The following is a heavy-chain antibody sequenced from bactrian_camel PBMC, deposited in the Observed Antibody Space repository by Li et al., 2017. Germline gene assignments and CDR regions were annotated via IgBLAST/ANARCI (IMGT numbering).Heavy chain of an antibody. CDR1: GATDGVTC. J-gene: IGHJ4*01. CDR2: IDRDGST. D-gene: IGHD2*01. CDR3: GIDFMCPARLSFGANSY. V-gene: IGHV3S53*01. Sequence: HVQLVESGGGSVRAGGSLRLSCAASGATDGVTCTGWFRQTPGNEREAVAAIDRDGSTSYHAQVKGRFTISKDNAKNTLYLQMNSLKPEDTAMYYCGIDFMCPARLSFGANSYWGQGTQVTVS.